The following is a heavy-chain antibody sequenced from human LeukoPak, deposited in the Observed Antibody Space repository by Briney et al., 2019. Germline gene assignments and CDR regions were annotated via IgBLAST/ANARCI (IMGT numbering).Heavy chain of an antibody. V-gene: IGHV4-61*02. Sequence: SETLSLTCTVSGGSISSGSYYWSWIRQPAGKGLEWIGRIYTSGSTNYNPSLMSRVTISVDTSKNQFSLKLSSVTAADTAVYYCARHYYDSSGYLHWGQGTLVTVSS. CDR1: GGSISSGSYY. CDR3: ARHYYDSSGYLH. D-gene: IGHD3-22*01. CDR2: IYTSGST. J-gene: IGHJ4*02.